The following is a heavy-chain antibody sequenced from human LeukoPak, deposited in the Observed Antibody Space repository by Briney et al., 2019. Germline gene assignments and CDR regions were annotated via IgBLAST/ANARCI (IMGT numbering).Heavy chain of an antibody. V-gene: IGHV3-30-3*01. CDR3: ARALLERRMRTLGNAFDI. CDR1: GFTFSSYA. CDR2: ISYDGSNK. Sequence: GGSLRLSCAASGFTFSSYAMHWVRQAPGKGLEWVAVISYDGSNKYYADSVKGRFTISRDNSKNTLYLQMNSLRAEDTAVYYCARALLERRMRTLGNAFDIWGQGTMVTVSS. J-gene: IGHJ3*02. D-gene: IGHD1-1*01.